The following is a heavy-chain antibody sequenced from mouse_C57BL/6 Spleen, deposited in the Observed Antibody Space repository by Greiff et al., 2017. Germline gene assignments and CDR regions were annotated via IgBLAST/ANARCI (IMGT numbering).Heavy chain of an antibody. Sequence: QVQLQQPGAELVLPGASVKLSCTASGYTFTSYWMHWVKQRPGQGLEWIGEIDPSDSYTNYNQKFKGKSTLTVDKSSSTAYMQLSSLTSEDSAVYYCARNQYYFDYWGQGTTLTVSS. V-gene: IGHV1-69*01. J-gene: IGHJ2*01. CDR2: IDPSDSYT. CDR1: GYTFTSYW. CDR3: ARNQYYFDY.